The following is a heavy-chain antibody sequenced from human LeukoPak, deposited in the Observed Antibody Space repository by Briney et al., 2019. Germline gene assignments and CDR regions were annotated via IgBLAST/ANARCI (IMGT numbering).Heavy chain of an antibody. CDR3: ARGGYYDILTGYYNDY. CDR2: MNPNSGNT. D-gene: IGHD3-9*01. J-gene: IGHJ4*02. Sequence: ASVKVSCKASGFTFTSSAMHWVRQATGQGLEWMGWMNPNSGNTGYAQKFQGRVTMTRNTSISTAYMELSSLRSEDTAVYYCARGGYYDILTGYYNDYWGQGTLVTVSS. CDR1: GFTFTSSA. V-gene: IGHV1-8*02.